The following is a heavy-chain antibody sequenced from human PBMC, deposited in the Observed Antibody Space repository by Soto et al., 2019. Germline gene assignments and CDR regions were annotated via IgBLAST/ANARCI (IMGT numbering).Heavy chain of an antibody. Sequence: VQSLKISCNGSGYSFTSYSIGWVCQMPGKGLVCMGIIYPGYSDTRYSPSFQGQVTISSDKSVRTAYLQWSDLKASDTAIYYGARLQDYDFWSGYPGHFDRWGKGTLVTVSS. CDR2: IYPGYSDT. CDR1: GYSFTSYS. D-gene: IGHD3-3*01. V-gene: IGHV5-51*01. J-gene: IGHJ5*02. CDR3: ARLQDYDFWSGYPGHFDR.